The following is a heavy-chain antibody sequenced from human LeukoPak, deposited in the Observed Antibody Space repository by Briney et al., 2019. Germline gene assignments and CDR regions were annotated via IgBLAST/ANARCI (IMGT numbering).Heavy chain of an antibody. Sequence: GGSLRLSCVASGFIFSNYAMSWVRQAPGKGLECVSVISGSGDSTYYADSVKGRFTISRDNSKNTLYLQVNSLRVEDTAIYYCAKHLWRDLLWFGEGYYFGYWGQGTLVTVSS. V-gene: IGHV3-23*01. CDR3: AKHLWRDLLWFGEGYYFGY. D-gene: IGHD3-10*01. CDR2: ISGSGDST. J-gene: IGHJ4*02. CDR1: GFIFSNYA.